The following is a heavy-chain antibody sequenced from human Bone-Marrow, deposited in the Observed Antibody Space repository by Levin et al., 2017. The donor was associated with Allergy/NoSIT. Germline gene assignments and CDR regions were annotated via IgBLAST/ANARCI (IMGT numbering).Heavy chain of an antibody. D-gene: IGHD5-12*01. Sequence: KTSETLSLTCAVSGYSISSGYYWGWIRQPPGKGLEWIGSIYHSGSTYYNPSLKSRVTISVDTSKNQFSLKLSSVTAADTAVYYCASNSGYDYRAYFDYWGQGTLVTVSS. V-gene: IGHV4-38-2*01. CDR1: GYSISSGYY. CDR3: ASNSGYDYRAYFDY. J-gene: IGHJ4*02. CDR2: IYHSGST.